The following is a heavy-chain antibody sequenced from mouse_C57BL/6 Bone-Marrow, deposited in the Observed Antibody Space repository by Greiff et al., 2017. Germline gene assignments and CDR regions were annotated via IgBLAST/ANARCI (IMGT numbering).Heavy chain of an antibody. CDR1: GYTFTDYY. D-gene: IGHD2-12*01. J-gene: IGHJ3*01. CDR2: VDPSNGCT. Sequence: VQLQQPGPVLVKPGPSVKISCKASGYTFTDYYMHWVKQRHGQSLEWIGLVDPSNGCTSYNQKFKGKATLTVDPSSSTAYMELNSLTSEDSAVYYCARERYCISPCFAYWGQGTPVTVS. V-gene: IGHV1-36*01. CDR3: ARERYCISPCFAY.